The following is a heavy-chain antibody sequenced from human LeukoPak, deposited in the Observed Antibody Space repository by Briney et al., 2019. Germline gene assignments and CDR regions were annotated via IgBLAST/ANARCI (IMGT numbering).Heavy chain of an antibody. Sequence: SETLSLTCTVSGASVSSASYWSWIRQPPGKGVEWIAHIYNGVNTNYNPSLESRVTISVDTSKNQFSLRLNSVTAADTAVYYCARSRAFNSGAFDPWGQGSLVTVSS. J-gene: IGHJ5*02. CDR1: GASVSSASY. CDR2: IYNGVNT. CDR3: ARSRAFNSGAFDP. V-gene: IGHV4-61*01. D-gene: IGHD1-26*01.